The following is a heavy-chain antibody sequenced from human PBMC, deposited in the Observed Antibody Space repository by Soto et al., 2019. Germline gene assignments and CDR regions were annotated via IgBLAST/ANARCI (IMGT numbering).Heavy chain of an antibody. CDR3: ARDHGYRDFLSASHSYYHMDI. D-gene: IGHD3-9*01. J-gene: IGHJ6*02. Sequence: NPSETLSLTCRVSGGSIDSANYYWTWIRQLPGKGPEWIGNIYYSGTTFYNPSLKSRLTISIDTSRNQFSLQLTSVTSADTALYLCARDHGYRDFLSASHSYYHMDIWGQGTTVTVSS. CDR1: GGSIDSANYY. CDR2: IYYSGTT. V-gene: IGHV4-30-4*01.